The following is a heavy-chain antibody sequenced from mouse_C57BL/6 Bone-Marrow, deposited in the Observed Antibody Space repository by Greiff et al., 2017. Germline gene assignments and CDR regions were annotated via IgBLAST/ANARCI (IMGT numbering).Heavy chain of an antibody. D-gene: IGHD2-2*01. Sequence: QVQLQQPGAELVMPGASVKLSCKASGYTFTSYWMHWVKQRPGHGLEWIGEIDPSDSYTNYNQKFKGKSTLTVDKSSSTAYMQLISLTSEDAAVYYCARGGYYYAMDYWGQGTSVTVSS. CDR1: GYTFTSYW. CDR2: IDPSDSYT. V-gene: IGHV1-69*01. J-gene: IGHJ4*01. CDR3: ARGGYYYAMDY.